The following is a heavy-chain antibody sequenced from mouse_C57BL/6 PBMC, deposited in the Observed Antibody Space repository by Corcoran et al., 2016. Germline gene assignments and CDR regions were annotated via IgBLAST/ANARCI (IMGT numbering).Heavy chain of an antibody. CDR2: IYPGDGDT. CDR3: ASPGDQLRPAWFAY. J-gene: IGHJ3*01. CDR1: GYAFSSYW. D-gene: IGHD3-2*02. V-gene: IGHV1-80*01. Sequence: QVQLQQSGAELVKPGASVKIYCKASGYAFSSYWMNRVKQRPGKGLEWIGQIYPGDGDTNYNGKFKGKATLTADKSSSTAYMQLSSLTSEDSAVYFCASPGDQLRPAWFAYWGQGTLVTVSA.